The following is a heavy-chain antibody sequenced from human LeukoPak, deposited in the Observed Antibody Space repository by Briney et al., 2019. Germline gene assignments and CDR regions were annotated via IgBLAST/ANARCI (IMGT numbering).Heavy chain of an antibody. CDR3: ARVGIAVAGPD. Sequence: GGSLRLSCAASGFTFSSYEMNWVRQAPGKGLEWVSYISFSGSTIYYADSVKRRFTISRDNAKNSLYVQMNSLRAEDTAVYYCARVGIAVAGPDWGQGTLVTVSS. J-gene: IGHJ4*02. D-gene: IGHD6-19*01. V-gene: IGHV3-48*03. CDR1: GFTFSSYE. CDR2: ISFSGSTI.